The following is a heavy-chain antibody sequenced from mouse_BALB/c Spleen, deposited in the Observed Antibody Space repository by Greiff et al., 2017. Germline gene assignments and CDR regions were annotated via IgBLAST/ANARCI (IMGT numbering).Heavy chain of an antibody. Sequence: VQGVESGPGLVAPSQSLSITCTVSGFSLTSYGVHWVRQPPGKGLEWLGVIWAGGSTNYNSALMSRLSISKDNSKSQVFLKMNSLQTDDTAMYYCARAYYGNYYFDYWGQGTTLTVSS. J-gene: IGHJ2*01. D-gene: IGHD2-10*01. V-gene: IGHV2-9*02. CDR2: IWAGGST. CDR1: GFSLTSYG. CDR3: ARAYYGNYYFDY.